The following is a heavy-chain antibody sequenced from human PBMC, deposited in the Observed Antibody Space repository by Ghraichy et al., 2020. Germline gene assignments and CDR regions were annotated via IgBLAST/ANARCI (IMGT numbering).Heavy chain of an antibody. D-gene: IGHD3-10*01. V-gene: IGHV3-48*02. CDR1: GFTFKNYN. Sequence: ESLNISCVASGFTFKNYNMNWVRQSPGKGLEWVSYISSTSSTIHYADSVKGRFTISRDNAKNSLYLQMNSLRDEDTAVYYCARDTYYHDAGRIYGADYWGQGTLVTVSS. J-gene: IGHJ4*02. CDR3: ARDTYYHDAGRIYGADY. CDR2: ISSTSSTI.